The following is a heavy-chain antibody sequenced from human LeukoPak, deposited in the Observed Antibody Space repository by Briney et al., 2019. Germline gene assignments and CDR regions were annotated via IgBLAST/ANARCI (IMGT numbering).Heavy chain of an antibody. CDR3: ARERVGTTRDTFDI. V-gene: IGHV3-53*05. CDR2: LYSGGSSR. Sequence: GSLKLSCSASGINVTDSYMSWIRQAPGKGLAWVSVLYSGGSSRYYTESVKGRFTINGDNTENTLYLQMNNVRPEDTAVYVCARERVGTTRDTFDIWGQGTTVIVSS. CDR1: GINVTDSY. J-gene: IGHJ3*02. D-gene: IGHD4-17*01.